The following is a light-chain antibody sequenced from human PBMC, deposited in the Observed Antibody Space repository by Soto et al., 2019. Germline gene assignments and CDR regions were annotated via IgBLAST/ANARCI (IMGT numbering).Light chain of an antibody. J-gene: IGKJ5*01. CDR1: QSVSIY. Sequence: EIVLAQSPATLSLSPGERATLSCRASQSVSIYLAWYQQKPGQAPRLLIYDASNRATGIPARFSGSGSGTDFTLTISSLEPEDFAGYYCQQRSHWPPKITFGQGTRLEIK. CDR3: QQRSHWPPKIT. CDR2: DAS. V-gene: IGKV3-11*01.